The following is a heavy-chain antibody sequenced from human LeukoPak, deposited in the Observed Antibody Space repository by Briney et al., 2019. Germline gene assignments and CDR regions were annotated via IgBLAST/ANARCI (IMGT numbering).Heavy chain of an antibody. CDR1: GFTFSSYA. CDR2: ISSNGGST. D-gene: IGHD3-16*02. V-gene: IGHV3-64*02. J-gene: IGHJ4*02. Sequence: GRSLRLSCAASGFTFSSYALHWVRQAPGKGLEYVSFISSNGGSTYYADSVRGRFTISRDNSNNTLYLQMGSLSADDMAVYYCARQRLRLGELTLLLDYWGQGSLVTVSS. CDR3: ARQRLRLGELTLLLDY.